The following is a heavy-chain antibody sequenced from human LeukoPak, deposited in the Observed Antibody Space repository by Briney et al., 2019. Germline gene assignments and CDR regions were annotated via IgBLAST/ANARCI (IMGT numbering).Heavy chain of an antibody. D-gene: IGHD2-2*02. CDR1: GFTFSNAW. CDR2: IKSKTDGGTT. CDR3: TTDPIVVVPAAIPGAFDI. J-gene: IGHJ3*02. V-gene: IGHV3-15*01. Sequence: GGSLRLSCAASGFTFSNAWMSWVRQAPGKGLERVGRIKSKTDGGTTDYAAPVKGRFTISRDDSKNTLYLQMNSLKTEDTAVYYCTTDPIVVVPAAIPGAFDIWGQGTMVTVSS.